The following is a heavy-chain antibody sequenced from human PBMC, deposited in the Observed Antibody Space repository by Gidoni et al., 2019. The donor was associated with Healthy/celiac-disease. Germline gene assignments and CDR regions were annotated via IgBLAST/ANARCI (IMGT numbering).Heavy chain of an antibody. CDR1: GFTFSGSA. J-gene: IGHJ4*02. V-gene: IGHV3-73*02. CDR2: IRSKANSYAT. D-gene: IGHD1-26*01. CDR3: TSDGIVGAT. Sequence: EVQLVESGGGLVQPGGSLKPSCAASGFTFSGSAMHWVRQASGKGLEWVGRIRSKANSYATAYAASVKGRFTISRDDSKNTAYLQMNSLKTEDTAVYYCTSDGIVGATWGQGTLVTVSS.